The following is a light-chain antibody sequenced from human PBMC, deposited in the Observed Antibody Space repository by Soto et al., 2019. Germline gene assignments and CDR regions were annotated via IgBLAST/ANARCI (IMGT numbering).Light chain of an antibody. CDR2: EAS. CDR3: QKYNNWPKT. Sequence: EIVLTQSPATLSVSPGERATLSCRASQTVSSSFLAWYQQTPGQAPRLLMYEASTRATGIPARFSGSGSGTEFTLTISSLQSEDFAVYYCQKYNNWPKTFGQGNKGDIK. V-gene: IGKV3-15*01. J-gene: IGKJ1*01. CDR1: QTVSSS.